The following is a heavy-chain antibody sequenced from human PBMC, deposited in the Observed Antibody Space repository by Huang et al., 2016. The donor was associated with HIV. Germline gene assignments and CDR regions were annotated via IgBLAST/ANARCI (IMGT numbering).Heavy chain of an antibody. CDR2: IYYSGST. D-gene: IGHD3-10*01. V-gene: IGHV4-39*01. J-gene: IGHJ4*02. CDR3: ARLPGSITMIRGVITDPY. CDR1: GGSIRSDNYY. Sequence: QLQLQESGPGLVKPSETLSLTCTVSGGSIRSDNYYWGWIRQPPGKGLEWIWSIYYSGSTYYNPSHKSRVTITEDTSKNQFSLKMRSVTAADTAVYYCARLPGSITMIRGVITDPYWGQGTLVTVSS.